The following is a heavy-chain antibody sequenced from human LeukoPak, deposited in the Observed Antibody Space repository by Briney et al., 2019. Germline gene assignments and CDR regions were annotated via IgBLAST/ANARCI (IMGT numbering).Heavy chain of an antibody. V-gene: IGHV4-4*02. J-gene: IGHJ4*02. Sequence: SETLSLTCAVSGDSMSSSHWWRWVRQSPGKGLEWIGEIYHTGGTNYNPSLKSRVTISVDRSKNQFSLNLNSVTAADTAVYYCARSYTDYAVSFFDHWGQGALVTVSS. D-gene: IGHD4-17*01. CDR3: ARSYTDYAVSFFDH. CDR1: GDSMSSSHW. CDR2: IYHTGGT.